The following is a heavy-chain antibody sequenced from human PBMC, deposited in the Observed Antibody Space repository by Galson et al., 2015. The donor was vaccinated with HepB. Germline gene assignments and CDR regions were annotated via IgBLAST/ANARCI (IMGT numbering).Heavy chain of an antibody. D-gene: IGHD3-10*01. Sequence: LSLTCTVSGGSISSGGYYWSWIRQHPGKGLEWIGYIYYSGSTYYNPSLKSRVTISVDTSKNQFSLKLSSVTAADTAVYYCARNYYYGSGSYYNTKDKEGGIDPWGQGTLVTVSS. V-gene: IGHV4-31*03. CDR2: IYYSGST. CDR1: GGSISSGGYY. CDR3: ARNYYYGSGSYYNTKDKEGGIDP. J-gene: IGHJ5*02.